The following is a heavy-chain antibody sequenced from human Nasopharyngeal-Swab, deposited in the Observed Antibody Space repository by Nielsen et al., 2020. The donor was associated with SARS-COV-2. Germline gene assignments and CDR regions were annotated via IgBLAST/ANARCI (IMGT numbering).Heavy chain of an antibody. CDR3: ARQLSGNYQAYFDY. CDR1: GGSISSSSYY. Sequence: SETLSLTCTVSGGSISSSSYYWGWIRQPPGKGLEWIGSISYSGSTFYNPSLQSRVTISVDTSKNQFSLKLNSMTAADTAVYYCARQLSGNYQAYFDYWGQGSLVAVSS. J-gene: IGHJ4*02. CDR2: ISYSGST. V-gene: IGHV4-39*01. D-gene: IGHD3-10*01.